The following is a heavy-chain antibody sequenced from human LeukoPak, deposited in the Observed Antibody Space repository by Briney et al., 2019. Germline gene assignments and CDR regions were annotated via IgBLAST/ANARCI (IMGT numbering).Heavy chain of an antibody. CDR1: GYSISSGYY. J-gene: IGHJ5*02. D-gene: IGHD3-3*01. CDR3: ARGRITIFGVASEIDP. V-gene: IGHV4-38-2*02. Sequence: NPSETLSLTCTVSGYSISSGYYWGWIRQPPGKGLEWIGSVYHSGSTYYNPSLKSRVTISVDTSKNQYSLKLSSVTAADTAVYYCARGRITIFGVASEIDPWGQGTLVTVSS. CDR2: VYHSGST.